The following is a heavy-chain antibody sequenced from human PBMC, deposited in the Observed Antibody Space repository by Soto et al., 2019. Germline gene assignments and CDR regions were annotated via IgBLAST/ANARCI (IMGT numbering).Heavy chain of an antibody. CDR2: INHSGST. J-gene: IGHJ6*03. CDR1: GGSFSGYY. Sequence: SETLSLTCAVYGGSFSGYYWSWIRQPPGKGLEWIGEINHSGSTNYNPSLKSRVTISVDTSKNQSSLKLSSVTAADTAVYYCARRYYDFWSGYYSRRYYYYMDVWGKGTTVTVSS. CDR3: ARRYYDFWSGYYSRRYYYYMDV. V-gene: IGHV4-34*01. D-gene: IGHD3-3*01.